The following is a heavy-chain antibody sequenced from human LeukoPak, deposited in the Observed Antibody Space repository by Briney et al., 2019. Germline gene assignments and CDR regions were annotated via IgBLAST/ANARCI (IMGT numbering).Heavy chain of an antibody. CDR1: GFTFSSYW. CDR2: INSDGSST. D-gene: IGHD2-2*01. J-gene: IGHJ4*02. CDR3: ATDVPAVTIFGY. V-gene: IGHV3-74*01. Sequence: GGSLRLSCAASGFTFSSYWMYWVRQAPGKGLVWVSLINSDGSSTNYADSVKGRFTISRDNAKNTLYLQMNSLRAEDTAVYYCATDVPAVTIFGYWGQGTLVTVSS.